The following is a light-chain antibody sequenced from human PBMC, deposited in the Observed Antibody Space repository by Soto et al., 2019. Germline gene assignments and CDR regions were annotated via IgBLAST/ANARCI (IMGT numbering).Light chain of an antibody. J-gene: IGKJ2*01. CDR3: QQYNNWPPKYT. V-gene: IGKV3-15*01. CDR1: QSVNSN. CDR2: GAS. Sequence: EIVMTQSPATLSVSPGERATLSCRASQSVNSNLAWYHQKPGQAPRLLIYGASTRAPGIPARFSGSGSRTEFTLTISSLQSEDFAVYYCQQYNNWPPKYTFGQGTKLEIK.